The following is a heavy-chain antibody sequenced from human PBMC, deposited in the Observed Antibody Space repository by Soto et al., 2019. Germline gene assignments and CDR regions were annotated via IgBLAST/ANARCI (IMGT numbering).Heavy chain of an antibody. V-gene: IGHV5-10-1*01. CDR3: ARSMVRGVKDTFFRDSYYYYGTDV. J-gene: IGHJ6*02. CDR2: IDPSDSYT. CDR1: GYSFTSDG. Sequence: GDSLKISCKGSGYSFTSDGISWVRQMPGKGLEWMGRIDPSDSYTNYSPSFQGHVTISADKSISTAYLQWSSLKASDTAMYYCARSMVRGVKDTFFRDSYYYYGTDVWGQGTTVTVSS. D-gene: IGHD3-10*01.